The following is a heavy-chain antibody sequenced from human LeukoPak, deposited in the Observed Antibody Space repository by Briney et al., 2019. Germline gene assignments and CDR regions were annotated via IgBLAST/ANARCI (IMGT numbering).Heavy chain of an antibody. CDR2: IIPIFGTA. D-gene: IGHD6-19*01. CDR3: ARAVAGGNFDY. V-gene: IGHV1-69*13. J-gene: IGHJ4*02. CDR1: GGTFSSYA. Sequence: EASVKVSCKASGGTFSSYAISWVRQAPGQGLEWKGGIIPIFGTANYAQKFQGRVTITADESTSTAYMELSSLRSEDTAVYYCARAVAGGNFDYWGQGTLVTVSS.